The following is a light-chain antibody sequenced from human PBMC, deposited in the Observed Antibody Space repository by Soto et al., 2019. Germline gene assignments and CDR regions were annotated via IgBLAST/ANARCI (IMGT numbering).Light chain of an antibody. CDR1: QSISSW. CDR3: QQYTSYWT. V-gene: IGKV1-5*01. J-gene: IGKJ1*01. Sequence: DIQMTQSPSTLSASVGDRVTITCRASQSISSWLAWYQQKPGKAPKLLIYDASRLESGVTSRFSGSVSGTEFTLTFSSLRLDEFATCYCQQYTSYWTFGQGTNVEVK. CDR2: DAS.